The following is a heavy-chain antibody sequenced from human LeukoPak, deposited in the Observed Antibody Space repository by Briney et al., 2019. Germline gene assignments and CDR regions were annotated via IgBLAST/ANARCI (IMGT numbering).Heavy chain of an antibody. CDR2: INPNSGGT. Sequence: ASVKVSCKASGYTFTSYDINWVRQATGQGLEWMGWINPNSGGTNYAQKFQGRVTMTRDTSISTAYMELSRLRSDDTAVYYCARDRSGDYVFDYWGQGTLVTVSS. D-gene: IGHD4-17*01. CDR1: GYTFTSYD. J-gene: IGHJ4*02. CDR3: ARDRSGDYVFDY. V-gene: IGHV1-2*02.